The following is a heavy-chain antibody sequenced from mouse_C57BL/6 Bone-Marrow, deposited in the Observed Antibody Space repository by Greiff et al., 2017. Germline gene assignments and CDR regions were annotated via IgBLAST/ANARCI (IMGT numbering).Heavy chain of an antibody. D-gene: IGHD3-2*02. CDR3: ARHSSGYAMDY. J-gene: IGHJ4*01. CDR1: GYTFTSYT. CDR2: INPSSGYT. Sequence: QVQLQQSGAELARPGASVKMSCKASGYTFTSYTMHWVKQRPGQGLEWIGYINPSSGYTKYNQKFKDKATLTADKSSSTAYMQLSSLTSEDSAVYYCARHSSGYAMDYWGQGTSVTVSS. V-gene: IGHV1-4*01.